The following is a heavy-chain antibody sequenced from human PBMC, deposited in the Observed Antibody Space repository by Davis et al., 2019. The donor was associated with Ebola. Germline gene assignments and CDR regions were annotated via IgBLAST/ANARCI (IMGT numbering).Heavy chain of an antibody. CDR1: GDSVSSDRDT. J-gene: IGHJ3*02. Sequence: SQTLSLTCAISGDSVSSDRDTWNWIRQSPSGGLEWLGRTYYRSKWYNDYAVSVKSRITINPDTSKNQFSLQLNSVTPEDTAVYYCARDSGIGLDAFDIWGQGTKVTASS. CDR2: TYYRSKWYN. V-gene: IGHV6-1*01. CDR3: ARDSGIGLDAFDI.